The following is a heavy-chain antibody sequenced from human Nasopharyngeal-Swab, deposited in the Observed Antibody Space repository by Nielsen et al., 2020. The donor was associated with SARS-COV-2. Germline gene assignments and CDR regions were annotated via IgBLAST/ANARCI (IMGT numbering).Heavy chain of an antibody. CDR2: ISGSGGST. J-gene: IGHJ6*02. V-gene: IGHV3-23*01. D-gene: IGHD3-10*01. Sequence: WIRQPPGKGLEWVSAISGSGGSTYYADSVKGRFTISRDNSKNTLYLQMNSLRAEDTAVYYCAKDLWFGELSLFYYYYYGMDVWGQGTTVTVSS. CDR3: AKDLWFGELSLFYYYYYGMDV.